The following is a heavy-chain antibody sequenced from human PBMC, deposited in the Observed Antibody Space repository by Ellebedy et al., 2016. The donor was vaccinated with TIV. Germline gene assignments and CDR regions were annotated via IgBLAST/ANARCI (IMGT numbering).Heavy chain of an antibody. CDR1: GFTVSSNY. CDR3: ATRRDDYNFYYGMDV. Sequence: GESLKISCAASGFTVSSNYMSWVRQAPGKGLDWVSIIYTGGNTDYADSVKGRFTISRDKSKNTLYLQMNSLRAEDTAVYYCATRRDDYNFYYGMDVWGQGTTVTVSS. J-gene: IGHJ6*02. D-gene: IGHD5-24*01. V-gene: IGHV3-53*01. CDR2: IYTGGNT.